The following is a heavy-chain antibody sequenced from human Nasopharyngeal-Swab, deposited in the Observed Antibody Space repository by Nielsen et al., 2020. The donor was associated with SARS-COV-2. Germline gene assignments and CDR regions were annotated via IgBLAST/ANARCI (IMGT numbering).Heavy chain of an antibody. J-gene: IGHJ3*02. Sequence: WIRQPPGKGLEWVSGIKSSSGDTYHADSVKGRFTVSRDNAKNSLYLQMNSLRAEDTAVYYCAREGYCSGGSCYIWGQGTMVTVSS. D-gene: IGHD2-15*01. V-gene: IGHV3-11*06. CDR2: IKSSSGDT. CDR3: AREGYCSGGSCYI.